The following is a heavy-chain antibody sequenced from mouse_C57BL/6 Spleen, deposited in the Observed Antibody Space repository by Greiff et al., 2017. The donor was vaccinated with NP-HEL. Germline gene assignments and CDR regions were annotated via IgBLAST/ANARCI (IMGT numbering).Heavy chain of an antibody. CDR1: GYSITSGYY. CDR2: ISYDGSN. CDR3: ANSNYMAY. Sequence: VQLKESGPGLVKPSQSLSLTCSVTGYSITSGYYWNWIRQFPGNKLEWMGYISYDGSNNYNPSLKNRISITRDTSKNQFFLKLNSVTTEDTATYYCANSNYMAYWGQGTLVTVSA. V-gene: IGHV3-6*01. D-gene: IGHD2-5*01. J-gene: IGHJ3*01.